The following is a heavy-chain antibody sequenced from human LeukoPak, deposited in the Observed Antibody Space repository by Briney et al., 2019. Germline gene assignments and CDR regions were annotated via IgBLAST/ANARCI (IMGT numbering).Heavy chain of an antibody. Sequence: PSETLSLTCNVSAASLSSGSHYWGWIRQPPGKGLEWIGSFDYRGRTYYSPSLKSRVTISVDTSKNQLSLKLISVTAADTAVYYCARKPLTSSIAAFDHWGQGTLVTVSS. CDR1: AASLSSGSHY. J-gene: IGHJ4*02. CDR3: ARKPLTSSIAAFDH. D-gene: IGHD6-6*01. CDR2: FDYRGRT. V-gene: IGHV4-39*01.